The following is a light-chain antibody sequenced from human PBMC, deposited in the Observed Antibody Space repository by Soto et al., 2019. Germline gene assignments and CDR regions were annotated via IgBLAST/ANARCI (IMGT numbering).Light chain of an antibody. CDR2: EVS. J-gene: IGLJ1*01. CDR3: TSYTSSSTLDV. V-gene: IGLV2-14*01. CDR1: SSDVGGYNY. Sequence: SVLTQPASVSGSPGQSITISCTGTSSDVGGYNYVSWYQQHPGKAPKLMIYEVSNRPSGVSNRFSGSKSGHTASLTISGLQSEDEADYFCTSYTSSSTLDVFGTGTKLTVL.